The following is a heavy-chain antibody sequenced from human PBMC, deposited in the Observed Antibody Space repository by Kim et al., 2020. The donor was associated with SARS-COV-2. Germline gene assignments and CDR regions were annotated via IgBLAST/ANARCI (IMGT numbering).Heavy chain of an antibody. V-gene: IGHV3-21*01. D-gene: IGHD2-2*01. Sequence: GGSLRLSCAASGFTFSSYSMNWVRQAPGKGLEWVASISSRSVYIYYADSVKGRFTISRDNAKNSLYLQMNSLRAEDTAVYYCTREKNQLGVDVWGKGTTV. CDR3: TREKNQLGVDV. J-gene: IGHJ6*03. CDR2: ISSRSVYI. CDR1: GFTFSSYS.